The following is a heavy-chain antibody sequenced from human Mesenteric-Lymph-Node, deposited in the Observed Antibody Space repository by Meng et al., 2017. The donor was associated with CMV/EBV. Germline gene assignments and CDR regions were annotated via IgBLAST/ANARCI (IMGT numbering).Heavy chain of an antibody. Sequence: GESLKISCAASGFTFSSYSMNWVRQAPGKGLEWVSYISSSSSTIYYADSVKGRFTISRDNAKNTLYLQMNSLRAEDTAVYYCARDCSSTSCYLYYYGMDVWGQGTTVTVSS. CDR1: GFTFSSYS. D-gene: IGHD2-2*01. J-gene: IGHJ6*02. CDR2: ISSSSSTI. CDR3: ARDCSSTSCYLYYYGMDV. V-gene: IGHV3-48*04.